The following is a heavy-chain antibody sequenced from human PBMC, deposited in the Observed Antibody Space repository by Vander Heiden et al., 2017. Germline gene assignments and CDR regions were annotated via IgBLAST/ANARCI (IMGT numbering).Heavy chain of an antibody. J-gene: IGHJ6*02. Sequence: EVQLVQSGRGSVQPGGSLRLSCAAPGFTFSSYWMHWVRQAQGKGLVWLSRINPDGRSTTYADSVEGRFTISRDNAKNTLYLQMNPLRAEDTAVYYCARDGGGLGVWGQGTTVTVSS. CDR2: INPDGRST. V-gene: IGHV3-74*01. CDR1: GFTFSSYW. CDR3: ARDGGGLGV. D-gene: IGHD2-15*01.